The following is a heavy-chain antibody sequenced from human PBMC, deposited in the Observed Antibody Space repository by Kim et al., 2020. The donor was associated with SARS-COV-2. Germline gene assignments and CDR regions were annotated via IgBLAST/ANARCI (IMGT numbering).Heavy chain of an antibody. V-gene: IGHV3-15*01. Sequence: TTDSAAPLKGRFTISRDDSKNTLYLQMNSLKTEDTAMYYCPTGRELPDYWGQGTLVTVSS. CDR3: PTGRELPDY. CDR2: TT. D-gene: IGHD1-26*01. J-gene: IGHJ4*02.